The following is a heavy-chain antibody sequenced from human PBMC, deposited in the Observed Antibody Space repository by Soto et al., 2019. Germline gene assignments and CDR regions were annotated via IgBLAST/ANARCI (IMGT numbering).Heavy chain of an antibody. D-gene: IGHD2-21*02. CDR2: IWSDGDNK. V-gene: IGHV3-33*01. CDR3: AAYCGGACYSGTY. CDR1: GFTFSSYG. Sequence: PGGSLRLSCAASGFTFSSYGIHWFRQAPGKGLEWVAVIWSDGDNKYYAQSVKGRFTISRDNSKNTVYLQMDSLRAEDTAVYYCAAYCGGACYSGTYWGQGTMVTVSS. J-gene: IGHJ4*02.